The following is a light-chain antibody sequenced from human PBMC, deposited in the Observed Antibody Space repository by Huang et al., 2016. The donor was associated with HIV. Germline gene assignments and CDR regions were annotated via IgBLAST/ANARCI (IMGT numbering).Light chain of an antibody. Sequence: DIVMTQSPDSLAVALGERVTSNCKASQPFLYTSNNATYLALYPPRPRQLPRLLSHGASARESGVPERFSGSGSETDCTLTISGLQAEDVAVYYCQQYYSTPTFGGGTKVEI. CDR2: GAS. CDR1: QPFLYTSNNATY. J-gene: IGKJ4*01. CDR3: QQYYSTPT. V-gene: IGKV4-1*01.